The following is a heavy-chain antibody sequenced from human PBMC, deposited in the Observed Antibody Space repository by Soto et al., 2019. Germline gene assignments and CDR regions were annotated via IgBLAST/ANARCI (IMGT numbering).Heavy chain of an antibody. CDR1: GFTFSSYG. V-gene: IGHV3-30*18. D-gene: IGHD6-19*01. J-gene: IGHJ5*02. CDR2: ISYDGSNK. Sequence: GGSLRLSCAASGFTFSSYGMHWVRQAPGKGLEWVAVISYDGSNKYYADSVKGRFTITRDNSKNTLYLQMNSLRAEDTAVYYCAKVSGIAVVVGWFDPWGQGTLVTVSS. CDR3: AKVSGIAVVVGWFDP.